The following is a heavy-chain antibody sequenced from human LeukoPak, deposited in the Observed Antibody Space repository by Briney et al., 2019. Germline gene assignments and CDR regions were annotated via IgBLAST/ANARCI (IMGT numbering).Heavy chain of an antibody. J-gene: IGHJ4*02. Sequence: SETLSLTCTVSGGSISSYYWSWIRQPPGKGLEWIGYIYYSGSTNYNPSLKSRVTISADTSKNQFSLKLSSVTAADTAVYYCARWHGDYSDYWGQGTLVTVSS. CDR3: ARWHGDYSDY. D-gene: IGHD4-17*01. V-gene: IGHV4-59*01. CDR2: IYYSGST. CDR1: GGSISSYY.